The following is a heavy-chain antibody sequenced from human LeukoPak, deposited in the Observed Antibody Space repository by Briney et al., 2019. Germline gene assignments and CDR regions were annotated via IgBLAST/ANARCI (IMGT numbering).Heavy chain of an antibody. CDR3: ARDARSAGYSSGWYKY. V-gene: IGHV3-21*01. CDR1: GFTFSSYS. Sequence: GGSLRLSCAASGFTFSSYSMNWVRQAPGKGLEWVSFISSSSSYIYYADSVKGRFTISRDNAKNSLYLQMNSLRAEDTAVYYCARDARSAGYSSGWYKYWGQGTLVTVSS. D-gene: IGHD6-19*01. J-gene: IGHJ4*02. CDR2: ISSSSSYI.